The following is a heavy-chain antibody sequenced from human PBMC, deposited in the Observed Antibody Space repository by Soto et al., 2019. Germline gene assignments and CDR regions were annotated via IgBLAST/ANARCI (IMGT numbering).Heavy chain of an antibody. V-gene: IGHV1-18*01. CDR3: ARDIVVVVAATGLLFDP. CDR2: ISAYNGNT. Sequence: ASVKVSCKAPGYTFTSYGISWVRQAPGQGLEWMGWISAYNGNTNYAQKLQDRVTMTTDTSTSTAYMELRSLRSDDTAVYYCARDIVVVVAATGLLFDPWGQGTLVTVSS. CDR1: GYTFTSYG. D-gene: IGHD2-15*01. J-gene: IGHJ5*02.